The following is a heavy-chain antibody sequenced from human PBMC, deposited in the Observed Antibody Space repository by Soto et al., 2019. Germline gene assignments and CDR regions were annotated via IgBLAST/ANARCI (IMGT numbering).Heavy chain of an antibody. D-gene: IGHD3-22*01. CDR2: IDTLSSTM. V-gene: IGHV3-48*01. Sequence: EVQLVESGGGLVQPGGSLRLSCAASGFTFSSSSMNWVRQAPGKGLEWVSFIDTLSSTMYYADSVRGRFTISGDNAKNPLYLQMNSLRAEDTAIYYCTGAGGSSGPGYWGQGTLVTVSS. CDR1: GFTFSSSS. CDR3: TGAGGSSGPGY. J-gene: IGHJ4*02.